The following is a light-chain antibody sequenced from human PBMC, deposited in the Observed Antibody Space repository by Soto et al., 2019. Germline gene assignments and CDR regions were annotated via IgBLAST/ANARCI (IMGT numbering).Light chain of an antibody. V-gene: IGKV1-6*01. CDR3: LQDYSYPRT. Sequence: AIQMTQSPSSLSASVGDRVTITCRAXXXIRNDLGWYQQRPGKAPKLLIYATSNLQTGVPSRFSGSGSGTDFTLTISSLQPEDFATYYCLQDYSYPRTFGQGTKVEIK. CDR2: ATS. CDR1: XXIRND. J-gene: IGKJ1*01.